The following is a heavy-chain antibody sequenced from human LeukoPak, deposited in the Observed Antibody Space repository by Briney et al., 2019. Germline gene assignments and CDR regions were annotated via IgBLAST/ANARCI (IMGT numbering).Heavy chain of an antibody. CDR2: IKADGSGT. Sequence: GGALRLYCAASGFTIGPYAMYWVRQGPGRGLEWVSVIKADGSGTFYADSVRGRFTTSRDNSKNSLYLQMYSLTSEDTALYYCATWAFYHNLDVWGQGTTVIVSS. J-gene: IGHJ6*02. V-gene: IGHV3-43*02. CDR1: GFTIGPYA. CDR3: ATWAFYHNLDV. D-gene: IGHD2/OR15-2a*01.